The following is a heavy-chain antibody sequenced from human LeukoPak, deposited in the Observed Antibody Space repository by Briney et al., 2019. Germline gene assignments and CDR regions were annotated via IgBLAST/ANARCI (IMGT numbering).Heavy chain of an antibody. CDR3: AKVQAAVGGYYDISGYSHPFFDY. Sequence: SGGSLCLSCAASGFTFSSYAMSWVRQAPGKGLEWVSAIIGIGGSTYYADSVKGRFTISRDNSKNTLYLQMNSLRAEDTAVYYCAKVQAAVGGYYDISGYSHPFFDYWGQGTLVTVSS. J-gene: IGHJ4*02. CDR2: IIGIGGST. CDR1: GFTFSSYA. V-gene: IGHV3-23*01. D-gene: IGHD3-22*01.